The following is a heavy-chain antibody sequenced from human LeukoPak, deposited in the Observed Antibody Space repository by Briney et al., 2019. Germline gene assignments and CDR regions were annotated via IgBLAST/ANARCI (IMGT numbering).Heavy chain of an antibody. CDR3: ARGLQWLAPGYWFDP. V-gene: IGHV3-9*01. J-gene: IGHJ5*02. CDR1: GFTFDDYA. CDR2: ISWNSGSI. D-gene: IGHD6-19*01. Sequence: PGRSLRLSCAASGFTFDDYAMHWVRQAPGKGLEWVSGISWNSGSIGYADSVKGRFTISRDNAKNSLYLQMNSLRAEDTAVYYCARGLQWLAPGYWFDPWGQGTLVTVSS.